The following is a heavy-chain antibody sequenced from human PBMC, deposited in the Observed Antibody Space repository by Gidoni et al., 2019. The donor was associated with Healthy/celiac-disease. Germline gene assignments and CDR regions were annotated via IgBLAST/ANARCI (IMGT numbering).Heavy chain of an antibody. D-gene: IGHD3-22*01. CDR2: IKQDGSEK. V-gene: IGHV3-7*01. CDR3: AKILHYYDSSGYYYRYFDY. CDR1: GFPFSSYW. J-gene: IGHJ4*02. Sequence: EVQLVESGGGLVQPGGSLRLSCAASGFPFSSYWMSWVRQAPGKGLEWVANIKQDGSEKYYVDSVKGRFTISRDNAKNSLYLQMNSLRAEDTAVYYCAKILHYYDSSGYYYRYFDYWGQGTLVTVSS.